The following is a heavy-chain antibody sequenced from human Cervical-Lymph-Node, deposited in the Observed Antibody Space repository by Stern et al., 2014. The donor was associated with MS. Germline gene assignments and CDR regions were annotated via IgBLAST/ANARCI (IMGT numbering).Heavy chain of an antibody. CDR1: GGSLSSDDYY. CDR3: AREGPRTGTLVY. Sequence: LQLQESGPGLVKPSQTLSLTCTVSGGSLSSDDYYWSWIRQPPGKGLEWIGYIYYSGSTYYSPSLKSGVTISVDTSKNQFSLKLSSVTAADTAVYYCAREGPRTGTLVYWGQGTLVTVSS. V-gene: IGHV4-30-4*01. CDR2: IYYSGST. D-gene: IGHD3/OR15-3a*01. J-gene: IGHJ4*02.